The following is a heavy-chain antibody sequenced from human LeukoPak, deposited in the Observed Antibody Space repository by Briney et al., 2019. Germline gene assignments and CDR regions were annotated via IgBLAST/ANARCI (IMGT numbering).Heavy chain of an antibody. CDR2: IKQDGSEK. CDR1: GFTFSSYW. D-gene: IGHD5-18*01. V-gene: IGHV3-7*01. Sequence: GGSLRLSCAASGFTFSSYWMSWVRQAPGKGLEWVANIKQDGSEKYYVDSVKGRFTISRDNAKNSLYLQMNSLRAEDTAVYYCARDVAATAMAPGGMDVWGQGTTVTVSS. CDR3: ARDVAATAMAPGGMDV. J-gene: IGHJ6*02.